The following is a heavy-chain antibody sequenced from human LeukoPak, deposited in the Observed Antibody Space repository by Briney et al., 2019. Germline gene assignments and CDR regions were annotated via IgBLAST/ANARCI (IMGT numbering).Heavy chain of an antibody. Sequence: GGSLRLSCAASGFTFSSHWMSWVRQAPGKGLEWVANINRDVTEKYYVGSVKGRFTISRDNAKNSLYLQMNSLRAEDTAVYYCARDRYFGRWGQGTLVTVSS. CDR2: INRDVTEK. CDR1: GFTFSSHW. J-gene: IGHJ4*02. D-gene: IGHD3-9*01. CDR3: ARDRYFGR. V-gene: IGHV3-7*01.